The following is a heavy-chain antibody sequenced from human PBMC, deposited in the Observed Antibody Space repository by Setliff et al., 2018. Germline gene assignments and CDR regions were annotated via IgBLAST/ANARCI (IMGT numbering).Heavy chain of an antibody. D-gene: IGHD2-15*01. CDR3: ARDEDGSWERSGD. CDR1: GGTFSSYA. V-gene: IGHV1-69*10. Sequence: SVKVSCKASGGTFSSYAISWVRQAPGQGLEWMGGIIPILGIANYAQKFQGRVTITADESTSTVYMELNSLRSEDTAVYYCARDEDGSWERSGDWGQGTLVTVSS. CDR2: IIPILGIA. J-gene: IGHJ4*02.